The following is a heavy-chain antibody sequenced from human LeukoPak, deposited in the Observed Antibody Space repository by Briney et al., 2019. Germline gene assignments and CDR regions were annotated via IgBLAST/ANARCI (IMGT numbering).Heavy chain of an antibody. D-gene: IGHD3-22*01. CDR1: GFTFSSYG. Sequence: PGGSLRLSCAASGFTFSSYGMHWVRQAPGKGLEWVAFIRYDGSNKYYADSVKGRFTISRDNSKNRLYLQMNSLRAEDTAVYYCAKDSYYYDSSGYYYDYWGQGTLVTVSS. CDR2: IRYDGSNK. CDR3: AKDSYYYDSSGYYYDY. V-gene: IGHV3-30*02. J-gene: IGHJ4*02.